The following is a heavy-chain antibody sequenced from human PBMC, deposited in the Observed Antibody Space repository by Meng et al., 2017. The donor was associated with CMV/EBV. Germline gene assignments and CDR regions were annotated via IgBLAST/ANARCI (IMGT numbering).Heavy chain of an antibody. CDR1: GFTFSNAW. V-gene: IGHV3-15*01. CDR2: IKSKTDGGTT. D-gene: IGHD5-18*01. J-gene: IGHJ4*02. CDR3: AKRKGGYSYGDFDY. Sequence: GESLKISCAASGFTFSNAWMSWVRQAPGKGLEWVGRIKSKTDGGTTDYAAPVKGRFTISRDDSKNTLYLQMNSLKTEDTAVYYCAKRKGGYSYGDFDYWGQGTLVTVSS.